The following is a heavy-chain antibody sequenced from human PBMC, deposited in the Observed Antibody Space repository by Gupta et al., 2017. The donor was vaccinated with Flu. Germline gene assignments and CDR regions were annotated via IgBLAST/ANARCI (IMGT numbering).Heavy chain of an antibody. J-gene: IGHJ6*03. Sequence: EVHLVESGGGLVQPGGSLRLSCAASGFTFSSFWMSWVRQAPGKGMEWVANIKKDGSEKYYVDSVKGRFTISRDNAKNTLYLQMNSLRAEDTAVYYCARDFSNYYYYIDVWGKGTTVTVSS. D-gene: IGHD6-13*01. CDR2: IKKDGSEK. CDR1: GFTFSSFW. V-gene: IGHV3-7*01. CDR3: ARDFSNYYYYIDV.